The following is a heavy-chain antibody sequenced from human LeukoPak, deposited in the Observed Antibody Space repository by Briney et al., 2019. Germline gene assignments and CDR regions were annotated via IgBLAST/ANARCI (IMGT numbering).Heavy chain of an antibody. CDR2: ISGSGGST. D-gene: IGHD6-19*01. J-gene: IGHJ4*02. Sequence: GGSLRLSCAASGFTFSNYGIHWVRQAPGKGLEWVSAISGSGGSTYYADSVKGRFTISRDNSKNTLYLQMNSLRAEDTAVYYCVKCLAVAGTVDYFDYWGQGTLVTVSS. CDR1: GFTFSNYG. CDR3: VKCLAVAGTVDYFDY. V-gene: IGHV3-23*01.